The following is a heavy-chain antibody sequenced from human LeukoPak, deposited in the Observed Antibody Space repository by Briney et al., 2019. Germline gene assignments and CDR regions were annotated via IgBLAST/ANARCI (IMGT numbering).Heavy chain of an antibody. CDR2: ISGSGGNT. V-gene: IGHV3-23*01. CDR3: AKSYTSWTFYGD. J-gene: IGHJ4*02. Sequence: PGGSLRLSCEASGFTFSSFAMSWVRQAPGKGLEWVSTISGSGGNTYYVDSVKGRFTISRDNSRNTLSLQMNSLRAEDTAVYYCAKSYTSWTFYGDWGQGTLVTVSS. CDR1: GFTFSSFA. D-gene: IGHD2-2*01.